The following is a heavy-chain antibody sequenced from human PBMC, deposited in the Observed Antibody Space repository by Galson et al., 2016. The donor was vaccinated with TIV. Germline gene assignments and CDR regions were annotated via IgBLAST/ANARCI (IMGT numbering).Heavy chain of an antibody. J-gene: IGHJ6*02. D-gene: IGHD3-9*01. Sequence: SVKVSCKASGYTFGYWGISWVRQAPGQGLEWLGWISAHNGATRFAQDVQGRVTLTTDTSTSTAYLELRSLTFDDTAIYYCARDHPPNEGAVAGYYPFNYYALDLWGQGTTVTVSS. CDR3: ARDHPPNEGAVAGYYPFNYYALDL. CDR1: GYTFGYWG. V-gene: IGHV1-18*01. CDR2: ISAHNGAT.